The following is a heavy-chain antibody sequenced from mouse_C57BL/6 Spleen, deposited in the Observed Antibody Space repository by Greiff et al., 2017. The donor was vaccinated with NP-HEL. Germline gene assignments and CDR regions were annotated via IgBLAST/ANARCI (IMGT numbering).Heavy chain of an antibody. CDR2: IDPSDSYT. V-gene: IGHV1-69*01. J-gene: IGHJ4*01. D-gene: IGHD2-4*01. CDR3: ARRGAYDYDEGGYAMDY. Sequence: VQLQQSGAELVMPGASVKLSCKASGYTFTSYWMHWVKQRPGQGLEWIGEIDPSDSYTNYNQKFKGKSTLTVDKSSSTAYMQLSSLTSEDSAVFYGARRGAYDYDEGGYAMDYWGQGTSVTVSS. CDR1: GYTFTSYW.